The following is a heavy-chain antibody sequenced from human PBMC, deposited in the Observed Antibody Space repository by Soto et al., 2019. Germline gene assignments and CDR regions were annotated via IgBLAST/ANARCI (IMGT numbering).Heavy chain of an antibody. CDR2: IYHSGST. D-gene: IGHD6-6*01. V-gene: IGHV4-30-2*01. CDR3: ARTSIAASPWFDP. J-gene: IGHJ5*02. CDR1: GGSISSGGFS. Sequence: QLQLQESGSGLVKPSQTLSLTCAVSGGSISSGGFSWSWIRQPPGQGLVWFGYIYHSGSTYYNPSLKSRVTISVDRSKNQFSLKLSSVTAADTAVYYCARTSIAASPWFDPWGQGTLVTVSS.